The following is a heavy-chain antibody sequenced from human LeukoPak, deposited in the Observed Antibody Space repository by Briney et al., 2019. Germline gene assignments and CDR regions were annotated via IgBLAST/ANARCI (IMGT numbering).Heavy chain of an antibody. Sequence: GASVKVSCKASGYTFTGYYMHWVRQAPGQGLEWMGWINPNTGDTKYAQNFQGRVTMTRDTTISTAYMVLTRLTFDDTAVYYCASYPRYVSSPPFDYWGQGTLVTVSS. CDR1: GYTFTGYY. V-gene: IGHV1-2*02. J-gene: IGHJ4*02. CDR2: INPNTGDT. CDR3: ASYPRYVSSPPFDY. D-gene: IGHD2-15*01.